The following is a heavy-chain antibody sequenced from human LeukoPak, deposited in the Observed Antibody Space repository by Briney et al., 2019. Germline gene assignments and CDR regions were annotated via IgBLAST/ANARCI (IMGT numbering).Heavy chain of an antibody. D-gene: IGHD2-15*01. CDR1: GFTFSTYA. V-gene: IGHV3-64*01. J-gene: IGHJ5*02. CDR2: ISGDGGNT. CDR3: AKGGPIVASNWFDP. Sequence: GGSLRLSCAASGFTFSTYAMHWVRQAPGKGLEHVSSISGDGGNTYYANSVKDRFTISRDNSKNTLSLQMGSLRAEDMAVYYCAKGGPIVASNWFDPWGQGVLVTVSS.